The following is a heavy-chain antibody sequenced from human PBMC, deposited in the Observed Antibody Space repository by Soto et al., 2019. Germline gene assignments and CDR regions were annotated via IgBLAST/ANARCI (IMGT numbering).Heavy chain of an antibody. CDR2: ISVSGGAT. CDR1: GFSFSNNV. J-gene: IGHJ2*01. V-gene: IGHV3-23*01. CDR3: AKGEANWNRLTRCFDL. Sequence: EVQLLESGGGLVQPGGSLQLSCAASGFSFSNNVMDWVRQAPGRGLEWVTGISVSGGATFYADSVKGRFTISRDNSKNTGNLQMNSLRAEDKAVYYCAKGEANWNRLTRCFDLWGRGTLVTVSS. D-gene: IGHD1-1*01.